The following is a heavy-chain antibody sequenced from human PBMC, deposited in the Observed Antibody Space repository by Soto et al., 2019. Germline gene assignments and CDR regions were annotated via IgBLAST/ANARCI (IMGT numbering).Heavy chain of an antibody. CDR2: ISAYNGNT. J-gene: IGHJ4*02. V-gene: IGHV1-18*01. CDR3: ARDLSRKSYSSSSSEVDY. CDR1: GSTSSSYG. Sequence: VKVACTASGSTSSSYGITWVRQAPGQGSQWMGWISAYNGNTNYAQKPQGSVTMTTDTSTSTGYTELRILRSDDTAGYYSARDLSRKSYSSSSSEVDYWGQGTRV. D-gene: IGHD6-6*01.